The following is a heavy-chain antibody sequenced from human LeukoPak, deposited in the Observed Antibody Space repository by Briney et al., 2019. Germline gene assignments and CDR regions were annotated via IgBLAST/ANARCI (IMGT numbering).Heavy chain of an antibody. Sequence: PGRSLRLSCAAFVFTFISYGMHSVRQAQGKGLHRLAVIWYDGSNKYYAHSVKGRFTLSRDNSKNTLYLQMNSLRAEDTAVYYCARVGLAYCGGDCYSLDYWGQGTLVTVSS. CDR3: ARVGLAYCGGDCYSLDY. V-gene: IGHV3-33*01. D-gene: IGHD2-21*01. J-gene: IGHJ4*02. CDR2: IWYDGSNK. CDR1: VFTFISYG.